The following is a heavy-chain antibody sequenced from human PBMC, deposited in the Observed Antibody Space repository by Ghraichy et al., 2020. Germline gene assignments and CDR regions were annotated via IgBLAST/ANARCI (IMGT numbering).Heavy chain of an antibody. J-gene: IGHJ4*02. D-gene: IGHD5-18*01. CDR3: AREPGYSYGSSPYFDY. V-gene: IGHV4-61*02. CDR1: GGSISSGSYY. CDR2: IYTSGST. Sequence: SETLSLTCTVSGGSISSGSYYWSWIRQPAGKGLEWIGRIYTSGSTNYNPSLKSRVTISVDTSKNQFSLKLSSVTAADTAVYYCAREPGYSYGSSPYFDYWGQGTLVTVSS.